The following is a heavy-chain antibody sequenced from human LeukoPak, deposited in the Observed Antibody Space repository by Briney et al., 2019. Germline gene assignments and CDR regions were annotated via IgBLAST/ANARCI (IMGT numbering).Heavy chain of an antibody. Sequence: GGSLRLSCAASGFTISSYWMSWVRQAPGKGLEWVANIKQDGSEKYYVDSVKGRFTISRDNAKNSLYLQMNSLRAEDTAVYYCARDVDNWNYVVVAFDIWGQGTMVTVSS. CDR2: IKQDGSEK. D-gene: IGHD1-7*01. V-gene: IGHV3-7*01. CDR1: GFTISSYW. J-gene: IGHJ3*02. CDR3: ARDVDNWNYVVVAFDI.